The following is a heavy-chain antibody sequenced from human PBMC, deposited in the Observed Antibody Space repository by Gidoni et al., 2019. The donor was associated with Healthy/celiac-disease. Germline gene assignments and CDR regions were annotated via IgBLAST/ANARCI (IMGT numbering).Heavy chain of an antibody. D-gene: IGHD3-10*01. Sequence: EVHLLVSGGGLVQPGGSLRLSSAAYCFTVSSYAMSWVRQAPGKGLEWVSAISGSGGSTYCADAVKGRFTISRDNSKNTLYLQMNSLRAEDTAVYYCAKSGWFGEIKTPNNWFDPWGQGTLVTVSS. CDR2: ISGSGGST. V-gene: IGHV3-23*01. CDR3: AKSGWFGEIKTPNNWFDP. CDR1: CFTVSSYA. J-gene: IGHJ5*02.